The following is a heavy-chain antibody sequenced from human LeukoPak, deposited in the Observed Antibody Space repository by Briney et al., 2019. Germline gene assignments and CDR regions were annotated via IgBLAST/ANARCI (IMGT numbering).Heavy chain of an antibody. CDR1: GFTFYNYA. J-gene: IGHJ5*02. CDR3: AKPLGYCTGGVCYSNYFDP. Sequence: GGSLRLPCAASGFTFYNYAMSWVRQAPGKGLEWVSTISGSGGNTYYADSVKGRFTISRDNSENTLYLQMSSLRAEDTAVYYCAKPLGYCTGGVCYSNYFDPWGQGTLVTVSS. V-gene: IGHV3-23*01. CDR2: ISGSGGNT. D-gene: IGHD2-8*02.